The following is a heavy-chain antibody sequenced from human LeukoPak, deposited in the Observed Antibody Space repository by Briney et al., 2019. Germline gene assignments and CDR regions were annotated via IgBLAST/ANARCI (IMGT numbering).Heavy chain of an antibody. J-gene: IGHJ6*02. CDR1: GFTFSSYA. CDR2: ISYDGSNK. Sequence: GGSLRLSCAASGFTFSSYAMHWVRQAPGKGLEWVAVISYDGSNKYYADSVKGRFTISRDNSKNTLYLQMNSPRAEDTAVYYCARDGSGTSAPRYYYGMDVWGQGTTVTVSS. D-gene: IGHD1-26*01. CDR3: ARDGSGTSAPRYYYGMDV. V-gene: IGHV3-30*04.